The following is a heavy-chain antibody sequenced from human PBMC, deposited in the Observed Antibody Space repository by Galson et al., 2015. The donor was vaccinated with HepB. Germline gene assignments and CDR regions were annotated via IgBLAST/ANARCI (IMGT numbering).Heavy chain of an antibody. CDR2: IITVLGST. Sequence: SVKVSCKVSGDTFSTYALHWVRQAPGQGLEWMGGIITVLGSTNYAQSFQGRVYISADESTSTAYMELSSLKSEDTAVYFCAREITTGTTFARKGVFDSWGPGTLVTVSS. J-gene: IGHJ4*02. CDR1: GDTFSTYA. V-gene: IGHV1-69*13. D-gene: IGHD1-1*01. CDR3: AREITTGTTFARKGVFDS.